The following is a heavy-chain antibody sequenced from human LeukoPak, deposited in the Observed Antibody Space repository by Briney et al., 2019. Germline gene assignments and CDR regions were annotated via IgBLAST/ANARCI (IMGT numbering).Heavy chain of an antibody. Sequence: PGGSLRLSCAASGFTFSSYSMTWVRQAPGKGLERVSSISSSSSYIYYADSVKGRFTISRDNAKNSLYLQMNSLRAEDTAVYYCARDLLSGDLMDYDTTYYFDYWGQGTLVTVSS. D-gene: IGHD2-8*01. CDR1: GFTFSSYS. J-gene: IGHJ4*02. CDR3: ARDLLSGDLMDYDTTYYFDY. CDR2: ISSSSSYI. V-gene: IGHV3-21*01.